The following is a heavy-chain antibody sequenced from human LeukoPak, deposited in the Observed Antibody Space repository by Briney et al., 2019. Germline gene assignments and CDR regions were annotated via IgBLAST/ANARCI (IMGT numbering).Heavy chain of an antibody. D-gene: IGHD3-10*01. Sequence: GGSLRLSCAASGFTFSSYAMSWVRQAPGKGLEWVSAISGSGGSTYYADSVKGRLTISRDNSKNTLSLQMNSLRAEDTGVYYCAKDYGSGSYAYDYWGQGTLVTVSS. V-gene: IGHV3-23*01. CDR2: ISGSGGST. J-gene: IGHJ4*02. CDR3: AKDYGSGSYAYDY. CDR1: GFTFSSYA.